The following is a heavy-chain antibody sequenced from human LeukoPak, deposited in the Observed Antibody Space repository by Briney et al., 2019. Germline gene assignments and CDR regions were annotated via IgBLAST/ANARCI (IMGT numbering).Heavy chain of an antibody. CDR1: DGSISNYY. D-gene: IGHD5-24*01. Sequence: SETLSLTCTVSDGSISNYYWSWIRQPPGKGLEWIGYVHYTGNTNYNPSLKSRLTISVDTSKSQFSLKLSSVTAAGTAVYYCARESRREGYRFDYWGQGTLVTVSS. V-gene: IGHV4-59*01. CDR2: VHYTGNT. CDR3: ARESRREGYRFDY. J-gene: IGHJ4*02.